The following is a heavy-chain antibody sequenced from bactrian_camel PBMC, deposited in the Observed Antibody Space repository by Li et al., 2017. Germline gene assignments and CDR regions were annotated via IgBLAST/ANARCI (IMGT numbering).Heavy chain of an antibody. CDR2: IDSDGK. V-gene: IGHV3S55*01. D-gene: IGHD5*01. CDR1: HFTFSNSRNC. Sequence: HVQLVESGGGLVQAGSSLKLSCVASHFTFSNSRNCMGWFRQAPGKDREGVAHIDSDGKWYAESLKGRSTISTDDANNTLDLQLDSLQPEDTAMYYCAVLSQFNHCRGVLVGIWQQYASWGQGTQVTVS. J-gene: IGHJ4*01. CDR3: AVLSQFNHCRGVLVGIWQQYAS.